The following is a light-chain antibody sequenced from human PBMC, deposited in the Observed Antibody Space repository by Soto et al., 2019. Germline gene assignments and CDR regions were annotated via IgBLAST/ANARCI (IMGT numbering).Light chain of an antibody. Sequence: EIVMTQSPATLSVSPGETATLSCRASQSVSSNLAWYQQKPGQAPRLLIYGASTRATGIPARFSGSGSGTEFTLTIRRLQSEDFAVYFCQQYNNWPRTFGQGTKVEIK. CDR3: QQYNNWPRT. V-gene: IGKV3-15*01. CDR2: GAS. J-gene: IGKJ1*01. CDR1: QSVSSN.